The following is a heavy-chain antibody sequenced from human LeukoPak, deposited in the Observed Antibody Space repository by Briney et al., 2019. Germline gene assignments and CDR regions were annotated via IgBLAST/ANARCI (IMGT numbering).Heavy chain of an antibody. D-gene: IGHD6-13*01. V-gene: IGHV4-34*01. CDR1: GGSFNDYY. CDR3: ARHGYSSSWLDWFDP. Sequence: PSETLSLTCAVYGGSFNDYYWSWIRQPPGKGLEWIGSIYHSGSTYYNPSLKSRVTISVDTSKNQFSLKLSSVTAADTAVYYCARHGYSSSWLDWFDPWGQGILVTVSS. CDR2: IYHSGST. J-gene: IGHJ5*02.